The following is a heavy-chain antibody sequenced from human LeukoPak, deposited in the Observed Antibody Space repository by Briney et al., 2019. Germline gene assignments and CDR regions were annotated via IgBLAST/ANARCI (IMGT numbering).Heavy chain of an antibody. J-gene: IGHJ4*02. CDR2: ISGSGGST. V-gene: IGHV3-23*01. Sequence: GGSLRLSCAASGFTFSSYAMSWVRQAPGKGLEWVSAISGSGGSTYYADSVKGRFTISRDNSKNTLYLQMNSLRSDDTAVYYCARTVAIAAAGIGDDYWGQGTLVTVSS. D-gene: IGHD6-13*01. CDR3: ARTVAIAAAGIGDDY. CDR1: GFTFSSYA.